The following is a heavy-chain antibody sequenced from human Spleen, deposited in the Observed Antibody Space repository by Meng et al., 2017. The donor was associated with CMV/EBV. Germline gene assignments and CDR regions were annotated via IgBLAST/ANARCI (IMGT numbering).Heavy chain of an antibody. V-gene: IGHV3-30*02. CDR1: GFTFSSYG. D-gene: IGHD6-13*01. J-gene: IGHJ5*02. Sequence: GESLKISCAASGFTFSSYGMHWVRQAPGKGLEWVAFIRYDGSNKYYADSVKGRFTISRDNAKNSLYLQMNSLRAEDTALYYCAKAHSMYSSSTLGWFDPWGQGTLVTVSS. CDR3: AKAHSMYSSSTLGWFDP. CDR2: IRYDGSNK.